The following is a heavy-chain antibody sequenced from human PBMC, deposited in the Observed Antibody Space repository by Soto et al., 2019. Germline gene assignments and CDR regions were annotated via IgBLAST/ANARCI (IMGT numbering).Heavy chain of an antibody. CDR2: MYYSGST. CDR1: GGSINSGGYY. D-gene: IGHD6-13*01. Sequence: QVQLRESGPGLVKPSQTLSLTCTVSGGSINSGGYYWNWIRQHPGTGLEWIGYMYYSGSTYYHPFLRRRVIISADTSENHFSLTLSSVTAAATAVYFCARGYRQSGYSSSWVFDYWGQGTLVNVSS. J-gene: IGHJ4*02. V-gene: IGHV4-31*03. CDR3: ARGYRQSGYSSSWVFDY.